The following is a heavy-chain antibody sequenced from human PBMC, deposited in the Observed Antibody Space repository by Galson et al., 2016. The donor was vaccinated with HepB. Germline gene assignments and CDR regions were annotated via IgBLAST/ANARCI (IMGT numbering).Heavy chain of an antibody. V-gene: IGHV3-21*01. J-gene: IGHJ3*02. CDR1: GFIFSTYS. CDR3: ARMRYSSGWLDGFDI. CDR2: ISSGSAYR. Sequence: SLRLSCAASGFIFSTYSMNWVRQAPGKGLEWVSSISSGSAYRYYADSVKGRFTIPRDNAKKLLYLQMNSLRAKDTAVYYCARMRYSSGWLDGFDIWGQGKMVTVSS. D-gene: IGHD6-19*01.